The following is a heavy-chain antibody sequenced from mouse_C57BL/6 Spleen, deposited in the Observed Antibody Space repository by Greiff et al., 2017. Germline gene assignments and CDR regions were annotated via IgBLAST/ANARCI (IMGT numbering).Heavy chain of an antibody. CDR3: ARSRDYYAMDY. CDR2: IYPRSGNT. Sequence: QVQLQQSGAELARPGASVQLSCKASGYTFTRYGISWVKQRTGQGLEWIGEIYPRSGNTYYNEKFKGKATLTADKSSSTAYMELRSLTSEDSAVYFCARSRDYYAMDYWGQGTSVTVSS. CDR1: GYTFTRYG. V-gene: IGHV1-81*01. J-gene: IGHJ4*01.